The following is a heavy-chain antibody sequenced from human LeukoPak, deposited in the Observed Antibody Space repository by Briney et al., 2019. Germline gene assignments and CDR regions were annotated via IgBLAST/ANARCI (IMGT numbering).Heavy chain of an antibody. CDR2: IYYSGST. J-gene: IGHJ4*02. V-gene: IGHV4-39*01. CDR3: ARTSVHSSGADY. CDR1: GGSISSSSYY. D-gene: IGHD6-19*01. Sequence: PSETLSLTCTVSGGSISSSSYYRGWIRQPPGKGLEWIGHIYYSGSTYYSPSLQSRITISVDPSKNQFSLKLSSVTAADTAVYYCARTSVHSSGADYWGQGTLVTVSS.